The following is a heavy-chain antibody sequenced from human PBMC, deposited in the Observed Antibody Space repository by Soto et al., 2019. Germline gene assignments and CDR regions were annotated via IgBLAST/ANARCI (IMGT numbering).Heavy chain of an antibody. D-gene: IGHD3-10*01. CDR2: FDPEDGET. CDR1: GYTLTELS. J-gene: IGHJ4*02. CDR3: ATATYYYGSGSYYDFDY. V-gene: IGHV1-24*01. Sequence: ASVKVSCKVSGYTLTELSMHWVRQAPGKGLEWMGGFDPEDGETIYAQKFQGRVTMTEDTSTDTAYMELSSLRSEDTAVYYCATATYYYGSGSYYDFDYWGQGTLVTVSS.